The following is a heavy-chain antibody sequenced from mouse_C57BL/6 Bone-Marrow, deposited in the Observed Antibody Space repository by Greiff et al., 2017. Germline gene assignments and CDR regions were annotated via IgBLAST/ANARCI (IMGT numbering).Heavy chain of an antibody. CDR2: IYPRDGST. CDR3: AREDYSNLFDY. J-gene: IGHJ2*01. Sequence: VKVVESGPELVKPGASVKLSCTASGYTFTSYDINWVKQRPGQGLEWIGWIYPRDGSTKYNEKFKGKATLTVDTSSSTAYMELHSLTSEDSAVYFCAREDYSNLFDYWGQGTTLTVSS. CDR1: GYTFTSYD. V-gene: IGHV1-85*01. D-gene: IGHD2-5*01.